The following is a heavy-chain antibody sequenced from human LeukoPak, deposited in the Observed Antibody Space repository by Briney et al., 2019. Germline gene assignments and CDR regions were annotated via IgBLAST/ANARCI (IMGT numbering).Heavy chain of an antibody. CDR2: INPNSGGT. J-gene: IGHJ4*02. CDR1: GYTFTGYY. D-gene: IGHD3-22*01. V-gene: IGHV1-2*06. CDR3: ARDSDSSGYYELDY. Sequence: ASVKVSCKASGYTFTGYYMHWVRQAPGQGLEWMGRINPNSGGTNYAQKFQGRVTMTRDTSISTAYMELSRLRSDDTAVYYCARDSDSSGYYELDYWGQGTLVTVSS.